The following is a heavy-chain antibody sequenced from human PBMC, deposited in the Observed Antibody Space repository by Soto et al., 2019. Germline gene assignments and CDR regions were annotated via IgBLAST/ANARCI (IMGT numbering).Heavy chain of an antibody. J-gene: IGHJ5*02. CDR1: GFTFSSYG. Sequence: GGSLRLSCAASGFTFSSYGMHWVRQAPGKGLEWVAVIWFDGSNKFYADSVKGRFTISRDNSKNTVSLQMNSLRDDDPAAYSSATTAPSWRQATLVTVPS. CDR3: ATTAPS. V-gene: IGHV3-33*01. CDR2: IWFDGSNK.